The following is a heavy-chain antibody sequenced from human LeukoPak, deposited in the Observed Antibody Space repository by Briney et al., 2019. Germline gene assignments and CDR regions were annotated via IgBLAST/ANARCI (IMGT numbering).Heavy chain of an antibody. V-gene: IGHV3-30*18. J-gene: IGHJ4*02. Sequence: PGRSLRLSCAASGFTFSSHGMHWVRQAPGKGLEWVAVTSYDGSTKYYADSAKGRFNTSRDNSKNTLYLQMNSLRVDDTAVYYCAKDATLFGDQYFDYWGQGTLVIVSS. CDR1: GFTFSSHG. CDR2: TSYDGSTK. D-gene: IGHD3-10*01. CDR3: AKDATLFGDQYFDY.